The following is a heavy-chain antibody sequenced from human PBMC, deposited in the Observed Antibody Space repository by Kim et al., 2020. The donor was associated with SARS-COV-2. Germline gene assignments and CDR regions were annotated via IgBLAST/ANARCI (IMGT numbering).Heavy chain of an antibody. CDR2: IWYDGSNE. J-gene: IGHJ6*02. Sequence: GGSLRLSCAASGFIFSSHVTHWVRQAPGKGLEWVAGIWYDGSNEFYAESVRGRVTISRDNSKDTLYLQINNLRPEDTAVYYCARQIGQQVGRFVYFSLDVWGLGTTVTVSS. V-gene: IGHV3-33*01. D-gene: IGHD6-13*01. CDR1: GFIFSSHV. CDR3: ARQIGQQVGRFVYFSLDV.